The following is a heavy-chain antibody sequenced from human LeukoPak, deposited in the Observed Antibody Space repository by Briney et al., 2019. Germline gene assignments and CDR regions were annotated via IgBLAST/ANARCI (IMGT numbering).Heavy chain of an antibody. Sequence: PGRSLRLSCAASGFTFSRYAMHWVRQAPGKGLERVAVISYDGSNKYYADSVKGRFTISRDNSKNTLYLQMNSLRAEDTAVNYCARDRGDGYNFHYYYYMDVWGKGTTVTVSS. V-gene: IGHV3-30*01. J-gene: IGHJ6*03. D-gene: IGHD5-24*01. CDR3: ARDRGDGYNFHYYYYMDV. CDR1: GFTFSRYA. CDR2: ISYDGSNK.